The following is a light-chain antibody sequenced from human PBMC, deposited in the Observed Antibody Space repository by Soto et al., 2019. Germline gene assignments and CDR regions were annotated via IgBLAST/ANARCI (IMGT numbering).Light chain of an antibody. CDR3: QNYNSAPPLT. CDR2: AAS. CDR1: QGISNY. J-gene: IGKJ3*01. Sequence: DIQMTQSPSSLSASVGDRVTITCRASQGISNYLAWYQQKPGKVPKLLIYAASTLQSGVPSRFSGSGSGTDFTLTISSLQPEDVATYYCQNYNSAPPLTFGPGTKVDIK. V-gene: IGKV1-27*01.